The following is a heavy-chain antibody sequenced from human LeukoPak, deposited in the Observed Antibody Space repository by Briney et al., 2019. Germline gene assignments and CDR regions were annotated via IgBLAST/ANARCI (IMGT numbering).Heavy chain of an antibody. CDR3: ARDHNYAFDN. CDR1: GFPFIEFS. D-gene: IGHD1-1*01. Sequence: GGSLRLSCTASGFPFIEFSMNWVRQAPGKGLEWISYIGIDSGNTKYADSVRGRFTISADKAKNSLHLQMNSLRVEDTAVYYCARDHNYAFDNWGQGTLVSVAS. CDR2: IGIDSGNT. J-gene: IGHJ4*02. V-gene: IGHV3-48*01.